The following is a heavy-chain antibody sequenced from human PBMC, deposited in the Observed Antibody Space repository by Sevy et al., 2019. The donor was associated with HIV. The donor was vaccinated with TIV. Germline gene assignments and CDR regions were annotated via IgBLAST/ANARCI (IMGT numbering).Heavy chain of an antibody. CDR3: ARAHEYYYDSSGYLASWYFDL. J-gene: IGHJ2*01. CDR2: IWYDGSNK. Sequence: GGSLRLSCAASGFTFSSYGMHWVRQAPGKGLEWVAGIWYDGSNKYYADSVKGRFTISRDNSKNTLYLQMNSLRAEDTAVYCCARAHEYYYDSSGYLASWYFDLWGRGTLVTGSS. V-gene: IGHV3-33*01. D-gene: IGHD3-22*01. CDR1: GFTFSSYG.